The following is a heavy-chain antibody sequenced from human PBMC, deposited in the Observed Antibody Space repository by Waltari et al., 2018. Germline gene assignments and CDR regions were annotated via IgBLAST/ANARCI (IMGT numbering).Heavy chain of an antibody. V-gene: IGHV3-7*04. CDR1: GFTFSRYW. CDR3: ARDKLQGDY. Sequence: EVQLVESGGGLVQPGGSLRLSCAASGFTFSRYWMSWVRQAPGKGLEWVANIKQDGSEKYYVDSVKGRFTTSRDNAKNSLYLQMNSLRAEDTAVYYCARDKLQGDYWGQGTLVTVSS. CDR2: IKQDGSEK. J-gene: IGHJ4*02. D-gene: IGHD2-15*01.